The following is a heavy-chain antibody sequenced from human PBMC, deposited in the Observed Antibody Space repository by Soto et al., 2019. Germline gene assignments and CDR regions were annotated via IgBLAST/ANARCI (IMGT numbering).Heavy chain of an antibody. CDR1: GFTFSTYG. Sequence: EVQLVESGGGLVKPGGSLRLSCAASGFTFSTYGMNWVRQAPGKGLEWLSSISDSGHYIYYADSVKGRFTISRDNAKNSLFRKMKGLRGKATLVYDWGGSGLALPYSATPWFDPWGHGTLVTVSS. V-gene: IGHV3-21*06. J-gene: IGHJ5*02. D-gene: IGHD3-22*01. CDR2: ISDSGHYI. CDR3: GGSGLALPYSATPWFDP.